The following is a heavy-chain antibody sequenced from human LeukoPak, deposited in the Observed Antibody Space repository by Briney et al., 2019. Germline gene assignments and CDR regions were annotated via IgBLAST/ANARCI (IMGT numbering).Heavy chain of an antibody. CDR1: SXX. CDR2: IIPIFGIA. J-gene: IGHJ5*02. Sequence: SXXXSWGXXAPGXGLXWMGRIIPIFGIANYTQKFQGRGTITADKSTSTAYMELSSLRSEDTAVYYCARAPTMIFGWFDPWGQGTLVTVSS. CDR3: ARAPTMIFGWFDP. V-gene: IGHV1-69*02. D-gene: IGHD3/OR15-3a*01.